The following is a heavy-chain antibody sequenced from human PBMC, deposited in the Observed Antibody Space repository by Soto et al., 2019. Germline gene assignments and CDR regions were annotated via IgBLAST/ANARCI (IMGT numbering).Heavy chain of an antibody. V-gene: IGHV4-59*01. D-gene: IGHD6-25*01. CDR3: ARDQRSGWLRAFDI. Sequence: SETLSLTCTVSGGSISSYYWSWIRQPPGKGLEWIGYIYYSGSTNYNPSLKSRVTISVDTSKNQFSLKLSSVTAADTAVYYCARDQRSGWLRAFDIRGQGTMVTVSS. CDR2: IYYSGST. J-gene: IGHJ3*02. CDR1: GGSISSYY.